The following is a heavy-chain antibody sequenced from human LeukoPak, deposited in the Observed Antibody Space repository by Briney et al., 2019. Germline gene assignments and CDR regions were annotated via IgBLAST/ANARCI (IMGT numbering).Heavy chain of an antibody. D-gene: IGHD3-10*01. CDR1: GFTFSSYA. CDR2: ISYDGSNK. V-gene: IGHV3-30-3*01. Sequence: GGSLRLSCAASGFTFSSYAMHWVRQAPGKGLEWVAVISYDGSNKYYADSVKGRFTISRDKSKSTLYLQMNSMRAEHTAVYYCAKELLWFGEPTYYSYYGMDVWGQGTTVTVSS. J-gene: IGHJ6*02. CDR3: AKELLWFGEPTYYSYYGMDV.